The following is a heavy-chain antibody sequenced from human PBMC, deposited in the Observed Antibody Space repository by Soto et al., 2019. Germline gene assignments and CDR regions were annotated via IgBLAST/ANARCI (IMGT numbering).Heavy chain of an antibody. J-gene: IGHJ6*02. CDR3: ARDRGADGMDV. CDR2: ISAYNGNT. V-gene: IGHV1-18*01. Sequence: QVQLVQSGAEVKKPGASVKVSCKASGYTFPSYGISWVRQAPGQGLEWMGWISAYNGNTNYAQRFQGRVTMTTDTSTSTADMERRSLRSDDTAVYYCARDRGADGMDVWGQGTTVTVSS. CDR1: GYTFPSYG.